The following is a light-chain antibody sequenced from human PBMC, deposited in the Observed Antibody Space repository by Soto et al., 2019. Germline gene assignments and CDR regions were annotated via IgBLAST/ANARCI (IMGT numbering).Light chain of an antibody. CDR2: AAS. CDR1: QGISSH. V-gene: IGKV1-8*01. J-gene: IGKJ4*01. Sequence: AIRMTQSPSSFSASTGERVTITCRASQGISSHLAWYQVKPGKAPRLLIYAASYVESGVPSRFSGRGSGTDFTLTISSLQDEYVVFYYCQQYFSYPLTFGGGTKVEIK. CDR3: QQYFSYPLT.